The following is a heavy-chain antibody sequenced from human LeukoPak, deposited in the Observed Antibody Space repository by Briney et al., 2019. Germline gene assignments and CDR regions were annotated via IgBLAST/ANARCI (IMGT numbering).Heavy chain of an antibody. CDR2: IYNSGST. CDR3: VRDWEGFNFDI. Sequence: PSETLSLTRTVSGDSVRSYYSSWIRQPPGEGLEWIAYIYNSGSTNYNLSLKSRVTISVDTSKYQCSLKLSSVTAADTAVYYCVRDWEGFNFDIWGQGTMVTVSS. V-gene: IGHV4-59*02. D-gene: IGHD1-26*01. J-gene: IGHJ3*02. CDR1: GDSVRSYY.